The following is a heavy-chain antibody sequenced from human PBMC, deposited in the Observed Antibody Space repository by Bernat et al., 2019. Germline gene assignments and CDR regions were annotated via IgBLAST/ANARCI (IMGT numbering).Heavy chain of an antibody. Sequence: QVQLVESGGGVVQPGRSLRLSCAASGFTFSSYAMHWVRQAPGKGLEWVAVISYDGSNKYYADSVKGRFTISRDNSKNTLYLQMNSLGAEDTAVYYCARDERSSTYYDYIWGSYRFDYWGQGTLVTVSS. J-gene: IGHJ4*02. CDR3: ARDERSSTYYDYIWGSYRFDY. CDR2: ISYDGSNK. V-gene: IGHV3-30-3*01. D-gene: IGHD3-16*02. CDR1: GFTFSSYA.